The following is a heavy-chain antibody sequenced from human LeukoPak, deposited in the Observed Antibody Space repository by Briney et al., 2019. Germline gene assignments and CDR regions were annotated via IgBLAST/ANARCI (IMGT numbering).Heavy chain of an antibody. Sequence: SETLSLTCTVSGGSISSSSYYWGWIRQPPGKGLEWIGSIYYSGSTYYNPSLKSRVTISVDTSKNQFSLKLSSVTAADTAVYYCARGDRQQLPLYYYYYMDVWGKGTTVTVSS. V-gene: IGHV4-39*07. CDR2: IYYSGST. CDR1: GGSISSSSYY. J-gene: IGHJ6*03. CDR3: ARGDRQQLPLYYYYYMDV. D-gene: IGHD6-13*01.